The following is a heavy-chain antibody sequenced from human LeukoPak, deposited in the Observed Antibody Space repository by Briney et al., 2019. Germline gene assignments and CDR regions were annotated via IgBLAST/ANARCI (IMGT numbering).Heavy chain of an antibody. CDR1: GFNFDDYG. Sequence: GGSLRLSCAASGFNFDDYGMRWVRQAPRKGLEWVSGINWNGGSTGYAYSVKGRFTISRDNAKNSLRLQMNSLRAEDTALYYCARFLILSGYYTGYDAFDIWGQGTMVTVSS. D-gene: IGHD3-9*01. CDR2: INWNGGST. J-gene: IGHJ3*02. V-gene: IGHV3-20*04. CDR3: ARFLILSGYYTGYDAFDI.